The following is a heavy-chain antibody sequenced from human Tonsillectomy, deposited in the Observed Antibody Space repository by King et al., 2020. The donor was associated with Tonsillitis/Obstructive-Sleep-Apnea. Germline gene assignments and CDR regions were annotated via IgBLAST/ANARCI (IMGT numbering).Heavy chain of an antibody. CDR1: GYTFTSYG. J-gene: IGHJ3*02. D-gene: IGHD2-21*01. V-gene: IGHV1-18*01. Sequence: QLVQSGAEVKKPGASVKVSCKASGYTFTSYGISWVRQAPGQGLEWMGWISAYNGNTNYAQKLQGRVTMTTDTSTSTAYMELRSLRSDDTAVYYCARHIVVGVAPQTVDAFDIWGQGTMVTVSS. CDR3: ARHIVVGVAPQTVDAFDI. CDR2: ISAYNGNT.